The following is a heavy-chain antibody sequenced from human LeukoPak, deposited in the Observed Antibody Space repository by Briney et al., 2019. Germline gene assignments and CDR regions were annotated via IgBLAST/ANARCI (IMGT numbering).Heavy chain of an antibody. J-gene: IGHJ3*01. D-gene: IGHD6-13*01. V-gene: IGHV4-59*01. CDR1: GGSMSSNY. CDR3: ARISSSNWYNERGAFDV. CDR2: IHYSGST. Sequence: PSETLSLTCTVSGGSMSSNYWSWIRQPPGKGLEWIGYIHYSGSTIYSPSLKSRVTISVNTSKKLFSLRLNSVTAADTGVYYCARISSSNWYNERGAFDVWGQGTMVTVSS.